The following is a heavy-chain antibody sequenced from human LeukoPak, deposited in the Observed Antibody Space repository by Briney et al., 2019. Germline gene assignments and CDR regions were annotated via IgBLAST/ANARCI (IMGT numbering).Heavy chain of an antibody. V-gene: IGHV1-18*01. J-gene: IGHJ5*02. Sequence: ASVKVSCKASGYTFTSYGISWVRQAAGQGHEWMGWISAYNGNTNYAQKLQGRVTMTTDTSTSTAYMELRSLRSDDTAVYYCAWGTHPAAWPIRSTLYNWFDPWGQGTLVTVSS. CDR2: ISAYNGNT. CDR1: GYTFTSYG. CDR3: AWGTHPAAWPIRSTLYNWFDP. D-gene: IGHD3-16*01.